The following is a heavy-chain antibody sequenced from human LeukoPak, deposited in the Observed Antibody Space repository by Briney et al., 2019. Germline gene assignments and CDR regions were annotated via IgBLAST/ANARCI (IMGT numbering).Heavy chain of an antibody. D-gene: IGHD6-13*01. CDR3: ARQIQSAGTAGFDF. J-gene: IGHJ4*02. V-gene: IGHV4-4*07. CDR1: GGFISSYY. Sequence: SETLSLTCTVSGGFISSYYWTWIRQPAGKGLEWIGRVYSTGPTNYNPSLKSRVTMSVDTSKNQFSLRLTLVTAADTAVYYCARQIQSAGTAGFDFWGQGALVTVSS. CDR2: VYSTGPT.